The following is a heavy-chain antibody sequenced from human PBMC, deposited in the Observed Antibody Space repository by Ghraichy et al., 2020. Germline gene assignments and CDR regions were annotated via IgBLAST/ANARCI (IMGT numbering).Heavy chain of an antibody. CDR3: ARSQGGFGEKNWFNP. CDR2: IYTSGST. Sequence: SQTLSLTCTVSGGSISSGSYYWSWIRQPAGKGLEWIGRIYTSGSTNYNPSLKSRVTISVDTSKNQFSLKLSSVTAADTAVYYCARSQGGFGEKNWFNPWGQGTLVTVSS. J-gene: IGHJ5*02. V-gene: IGHV4-61*02. D-gene: IGHD3-10*01. CDR1: GGSISSGSYY.